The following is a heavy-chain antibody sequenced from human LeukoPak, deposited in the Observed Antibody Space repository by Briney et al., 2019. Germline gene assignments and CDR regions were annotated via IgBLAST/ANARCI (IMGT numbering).Heavy chain of an antibody. CDR3: ARDDDSGWYSFAY. V-gene: IGHV3-15*07. CDR2: IKSKTDGGTT. D-gene: IGHD6-19*01. Sequence: GGSLRLSCGASGFTISNAWMSWVRQAPGKGLEWVGRIKSKTDGGTTDYAGPVKGRFTMSRDDSTNTLFLQMSSLKTEDTATYYCARDDDSGWYSFAYWGQGTPVTVSS. J-gene: IGHJ4*02. CDR1: GFTISNAW.